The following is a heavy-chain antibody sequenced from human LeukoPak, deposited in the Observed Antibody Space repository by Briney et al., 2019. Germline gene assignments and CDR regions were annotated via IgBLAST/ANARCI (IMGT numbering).Heavy chain of an antibody. CDR2: IYYSGST. CDR1: GYSISSGYY. V-gene: IGHV4-38-2*02. J-gene: IGHJ4*02. CDR3: ARAPTGLYCTNGVCSNFDY. Sequence: SETLSLTCTVSGYSISSGYYWGWIRQPPGKGLEWIGSIYYSGSTYYNPSLKSRVTISVDTSKNQFSLKLSSVTAADTAVYYCARAPTGLYCTNGVCSNFDYWGQGTLVTVSS. D-gene: IGHD2-8*01.